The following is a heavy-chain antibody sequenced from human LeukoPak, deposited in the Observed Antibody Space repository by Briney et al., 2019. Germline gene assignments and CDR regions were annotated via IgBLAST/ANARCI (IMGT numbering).Heavy chain of an antibody. CDR1: GFTFSSYG. CDR3: AKDTHYYDSAKFQH. Sequence: GRSLRLSCAASGFTFSSYGMHWVRQAPGKGLEWVAVIWYDGSNKYYADSVKGRFTISRDNSKNTLYLQMNSLRAEDTAVYYCAKDTHYYDSAKFQHWGQGTLVTVSS. V-gene: IGHV3-33*06. J-gene: IGHJ1*01. D-gene: IGHD3-22*01. CDR2: IWYDGSNK.